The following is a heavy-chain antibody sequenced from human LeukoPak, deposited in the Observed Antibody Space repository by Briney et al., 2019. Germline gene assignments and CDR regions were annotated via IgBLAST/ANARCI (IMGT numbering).Heavy chain of an antibody. Sequence: ASVKVSCKASGYPFTSYGISWVRQAPGQGLEWMGWISPYHGDTNYEQKLQGRVTMTTDTSTSTVYMELRSLRSDDTAVYYCARETAGGGSWQPFDYWGQGTLVTVSS. CDR1: GYPFTSYG. CDR3: ARETAGGGSWQPFDY. D-gene: IGHD6-13*01. CDR2: ISPYHGDT. V-gene: IGHV1-18*01. J-gene: IGHJ4*02.